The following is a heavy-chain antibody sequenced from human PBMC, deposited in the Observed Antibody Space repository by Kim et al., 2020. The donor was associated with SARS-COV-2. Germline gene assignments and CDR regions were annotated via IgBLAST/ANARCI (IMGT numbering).Heavy chain of an antibody. D-gene: IGHD6-19*01. J-gene: IGHJ3*02. Sequence: SVKGRFTISRDNCKNPLYRQMNSLRAEDTAVYYCAKDGPYSSGWFDAFDIWGQGTMVTVSS. CDR3: AKDGPYSSGWFDAFDI. V-gene: IGHV3-30*02.